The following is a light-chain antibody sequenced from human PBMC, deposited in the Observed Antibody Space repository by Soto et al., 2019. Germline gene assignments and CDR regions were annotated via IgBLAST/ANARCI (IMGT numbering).Light chain of an antibody. J-gene: IGLJ2*01. V-gene: IGLV3-1*01. CDR3: QAWDSSTRVV. CDR1: KLGDKY. CDR2: QDS. Sequence: SYELTQPPSVSVSPGQTASITCSGDKLGDKYACWYQQKPGQSPVLVIYQDSKRPSGIPERFSGSYSGNTATLTISGTQAMDEADYYCQAWDSSTRVVFGGGTKVTVL.